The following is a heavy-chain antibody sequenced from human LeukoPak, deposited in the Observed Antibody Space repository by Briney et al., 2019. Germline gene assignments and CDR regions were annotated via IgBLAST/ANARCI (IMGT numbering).Heavy chain of an antibody. V-gene: IGHV1-2*02. CDR2: INPNSGGT. J-gene: IGHJ3*02. D-gene: IGHD6-13*01. CDR1: GYTFTGYY. Sequence: APVKVSCKASGYTFTGYYMHWVRQAPGQGLEWMGWINPNSGGTNYAQKFQGRVTMTRDTSISTAYMELSRLRSDDTAVYYCARDRVCSSSCSGAFDIWGQGTMVTVSS. CDR3: ARDRVCSSSCSGAFDI.